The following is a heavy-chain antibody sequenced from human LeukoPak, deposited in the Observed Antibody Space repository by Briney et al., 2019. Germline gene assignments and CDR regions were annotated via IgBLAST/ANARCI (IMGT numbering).Heavy chain of an antibody. V-gene: IGHV4-34*01. CDR2: INHSGST. D-gene: IGHD3-22*01. CDR1: GGSFSGYY. Sequence: SETLSLTCAVYGGSFSGYYWSWIRQPPGKGLEWIGEINHSGSTNYNPSLKSRVTISVDTSKNQFSLKLSSVTAADTAVYYCARGYYDSSGYTFDYWGQGTLVTVSS. CDR3: ARGYYDSSGYTFDY. J-gene: IGHJ4*02.